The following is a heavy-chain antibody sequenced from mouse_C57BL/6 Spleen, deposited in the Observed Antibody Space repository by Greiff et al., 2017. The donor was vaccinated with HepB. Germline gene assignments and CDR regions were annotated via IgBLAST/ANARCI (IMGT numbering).Heavy chain of an antibody. J-gene: IGHJ2*01. D-gene: IGHD4-1*01. V-gene: IGHV5-6*01. CDR1: GFTFSSYG. CDR2: ISSGGSYT. CDR3: ARHGTGYYFDY. Sequence: EVQVVESGGDLVKPGGSLKLSCAASGFTFSSYGMSWVRQTPDKRLEWVATISSGGSYTYYPDSVKGRFTISRDNAKNTLYLHMSSLKSEDTAMYYCARHGTGYYFDYWGQGTTLTVSS.